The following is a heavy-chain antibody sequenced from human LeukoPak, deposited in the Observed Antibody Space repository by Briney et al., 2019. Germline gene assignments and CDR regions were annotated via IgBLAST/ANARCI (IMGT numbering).Heavy chain of an antibody. V-gene: IGHV3-23*01. J-gene: IGHJ4*02. Sequence: GGSLRLSCAASGFTFSSYAMSWVRQAPGKGLEWVSAISAGSSTYYADSVKGRFTISRDNSKNTPYLQMNSLRAEDTAVYYCAKGGSTSPNGINDYWGQGTLVTVSS. CDR3: AKGGSTSPNGINDY. CDR2: ISAGSST. D-gene: IGHD2-2*01. CDR1: GFTFSSYA.